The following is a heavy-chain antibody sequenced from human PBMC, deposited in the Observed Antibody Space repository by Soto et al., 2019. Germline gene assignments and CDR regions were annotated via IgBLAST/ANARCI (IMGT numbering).Heavy chain of an antibody. CDR1: GYTFTSYA. CDR3: ALVYTSGLYYYYHYGMDV. D-gene: IGHD3-3*01. Sequence: ASVKVSCKASGYTFTSYAMHWVRQAPGQRREWMGWINAGNGNTKYSQKFQGRVTITRDTSASTAYMELSSLRSEDTAVYYCALVYTSGLYYYYHYGMDVWGQGTTVTVSS. V-gene: IGHV1-3*01. CDR2: INAGNGNT. J-gene: IGHJ6*02.